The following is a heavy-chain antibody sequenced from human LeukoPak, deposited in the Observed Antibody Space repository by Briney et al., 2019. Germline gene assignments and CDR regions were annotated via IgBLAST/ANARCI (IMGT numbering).Heavy chain of an antibody. V-gene: IGHV3-30*18. Sequence: GGSLRLSCAASGFTFSTYGMHWVRQAPGKGLEWVALISYDGGNKYYADSVKGRLTISRDNSKNTLYLQMNSLRAEDTAVYYCAKRSSQYFDYWGQGTLVTVSS. CDR2: ISYDGGNK. J-gene: IGHJ4*02. CDR3: AKRSSQYFDY. CDR1: GFTFSTYG.